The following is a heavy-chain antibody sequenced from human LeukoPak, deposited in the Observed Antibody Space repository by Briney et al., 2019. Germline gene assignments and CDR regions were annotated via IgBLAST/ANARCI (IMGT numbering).Heavy chain of an antibody. D-gene: IGHD3-10*01. CDR2: IIPIFGIA. Sequence: SVKVSCKASGGTFSSYAISWVRQAPGQGLEWMGRIIPIFGIANYAQKFQGRVTITADKSTSTAYMELSSLRSEDTAVYYCARVGSGSYYFDYWGQGTLVTVSS. V-gene: IGHV1-69*04. CDR1: GGTFSSYA. J-gene: IGHJ4*02. CDR3: ARVGSGSYYFDY.